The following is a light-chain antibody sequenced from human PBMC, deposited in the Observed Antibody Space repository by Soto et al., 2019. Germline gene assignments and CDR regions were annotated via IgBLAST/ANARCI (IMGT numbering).Light chain of an antibody. CDR3: QSYDSSLINYV. Sequence: QSALTQPPSVSGAPGQRVTTSCTGSTSNIGADYDVHWYQRLPGTAPKLLIYGSSDRPSGVPDRFSGSKSGTSASLAITGLQAEDEADYYCQSYDSSLINYVFXTGTKVTVL. CDR2: GSS. CDR1: TSNIGADYD. J-gene: IGLJ1*01. V-gene: IGLV1-40*01.